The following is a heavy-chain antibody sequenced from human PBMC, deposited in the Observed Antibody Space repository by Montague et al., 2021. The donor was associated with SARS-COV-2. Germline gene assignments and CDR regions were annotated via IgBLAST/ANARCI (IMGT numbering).Heavy chain of an antibody. V-gene: IGHV4-59*02. CDR2: FYSVGST. J-gene: IGHJ3*01. Sequence: SETLSLTCTVSGASVGSYDWGWIRQSPGKGLEWIGYFYSVGSTDYNPSLKSRATISRDTSKNQFSLKVRSVTAADTAVYYCARENRTADAFDFWGQGTMVTVSS. CDR3: ARENRTADAFDF. CDR1: GASVGSYD. D-gene: IGHD1-14*01.